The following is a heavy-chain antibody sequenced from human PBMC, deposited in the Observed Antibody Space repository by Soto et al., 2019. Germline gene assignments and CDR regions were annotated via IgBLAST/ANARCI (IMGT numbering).Heavy chain of an antibody. D-gene: IGHD1-26*01. CDR2: IYPGDSDT. V-gene: IGHV5-51*01. Sequence: PVEPLKVRYRSSAYNFADYGSRRMLQMPGKGLEWMGIIYPGDSDTRYSPSFQGQVTISADKSISTAYLHWSSLKASDTTMYYCARDSGSYFPYDAFDIWGQGTMVTVSS. J-gene: IGHJ3*02. CDR3: ARDSGSYFPYDAFDI. CDR1: AYNFADYG.